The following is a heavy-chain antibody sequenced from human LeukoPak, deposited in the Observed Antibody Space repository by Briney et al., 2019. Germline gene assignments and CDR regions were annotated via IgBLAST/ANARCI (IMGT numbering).Heavy chain of an antibody. CDR3: ARGIAAAAVTTFDY. Sequence: GESLKISCKGSEYTFTNYWIGWVRQMPGRGLEWMGIIYPGDSDTRYSPSFQGQVTISADKSISTAFLQWSSLKASDPAMYYCARGIAAAAVTTFDYWGQGTLVTVSS. D-gene: IGHD6-13*01. CDR2: IYPGDSDT. V-gene: IGHV5-51*01. CDR1: EYTFTNYW. J-gene: IGHJ4*02.